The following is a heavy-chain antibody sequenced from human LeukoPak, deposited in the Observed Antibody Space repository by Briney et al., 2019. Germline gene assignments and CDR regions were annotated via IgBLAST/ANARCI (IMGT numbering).Heavy chain of an antibody. J-gene: IGHJ4*02. CDR3: ARSAILTGYQWVPFEY. CDR2: ISSSGSTI. V-gene: IGHV3-48*03. Sequence: GGSLRLSCAASGFTFSSYEMNWVRQAPGKGLEWVSCISSSGSTIYYADSAKGRFTISRVNAKNSLYLQMNSLRAEETAVYYCARSAILTGYQWVPFEYWGQGTPVTVSS. D-gene: IGHD3-9*01. CDR1: GFTFSSYE.